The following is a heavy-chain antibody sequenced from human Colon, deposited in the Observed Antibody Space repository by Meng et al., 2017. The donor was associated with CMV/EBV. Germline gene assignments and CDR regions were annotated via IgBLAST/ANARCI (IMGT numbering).Heavy chain of an antibody. CDR3: TRVGVVPAATPDLDALEI. D-gene: IGHD2-2*01. J-gene: IGHJ3*02. CDR2: ITWNSGRL. CDR1: GFTFDDYA. V-gene: IGHV3-9*01. Sequence: GGSLRLSCAASGFTFDDYAMHWVRHLPEKGLEWVAGITWNSGRLDYAESVKGRFTISRDNTRNSLYLEMSRLRPEDTGFYYCTRVGVVPAATPDLDALEIWGSGTKVTVSS.